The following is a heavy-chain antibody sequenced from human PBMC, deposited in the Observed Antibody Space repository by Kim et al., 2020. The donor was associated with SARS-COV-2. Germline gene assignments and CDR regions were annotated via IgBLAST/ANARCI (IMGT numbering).Heavy chain of an antibody. Sequence: KGRFTISRDNSKNTLYLQMNSLRAEDTAVYYCAKGSMIVVVIPGDDAFDIWGQGTMVTVSS. J-gene: IGHJ3*02. D-gene: IGHD3-22*01. V-gene: IGHV3-23*01. CDR3: AKGSMIVVVIPGDDAFDI.